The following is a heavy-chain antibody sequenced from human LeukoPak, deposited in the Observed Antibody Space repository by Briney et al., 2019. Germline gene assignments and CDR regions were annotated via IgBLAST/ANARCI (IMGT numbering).Heavy chain of an antibody. Sequence: GGSLRLSCAASGFTFSSYGMHWVRQAPGKGLEWVAFIRYDGSNKYYADSVKCRFTISRDNSKNTLYLQMNSLRAEDTAVYYCAKVGYYDFWSGYGGAFDIWGQGTMVTVSS. CDR2: IRYDGSNK. J-gene: IGHJ3*02. CDR1: GFTFSSYG. V-gene: IGHV3-30*02. CDR3: AKVGYYDFWSGYGGAFDI. D-gene: IGHD3-3*01.